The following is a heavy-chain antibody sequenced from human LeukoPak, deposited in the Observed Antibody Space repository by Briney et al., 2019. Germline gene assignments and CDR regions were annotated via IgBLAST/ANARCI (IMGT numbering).Heavy chain of an antibody. CDR3: ARRTGDYGSDAFDI. Sequence: SVKVSCNASGGTFSSYAISWVRQAPGQGLEWMGGIIPIFGTANYAQKFQGRVTITADKSTSTAYMELSSLGSEDTAVYYCARRTGDYGSDAFDIWGQGTMVTVSS. CDR1: GGTFSSYA. J-gene: IGHJ3*02. V-gene: IGHV1-69*06. D-gene: IGHD4-17*01. CDR2: IIPIFGTA.